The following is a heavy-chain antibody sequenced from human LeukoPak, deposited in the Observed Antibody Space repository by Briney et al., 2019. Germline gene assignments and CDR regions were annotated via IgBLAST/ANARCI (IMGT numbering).Heavy chain of an antibody. CDR3: ARNRAVAGVRGPLGY. V-gene: IGHV1-8*01. D-gene: IGHD6-19*01. Sequence: PGASVKVSCKASGYTFTSYDINWVRQATGQGLEWMGWMNPNSGNTGYAQKFRGRVTMTRNTSISTAYMELSSLRSGDTAVYYCARNRAVAGVRGPLGYWGQGTLVTVSS. CDR1: GYTFTSYD. CDR2: MNPNSGNT. J-gene: IGHJ4*02.